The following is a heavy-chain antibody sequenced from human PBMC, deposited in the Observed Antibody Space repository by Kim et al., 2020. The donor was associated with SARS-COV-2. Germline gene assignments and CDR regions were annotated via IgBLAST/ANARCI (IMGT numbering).Heavy chain of an antibody. V-gene: IGHV4-61*03. CDR3: VKAVVSYFD. Sequence: SETLSLTCTFSGDSVSGNNCYWSWKPQRTGKDLDWVVYLYYSTGTHHNPSRKSRITISLDTYKNHLTLNLRTVTAADTALYACVKAVVSYFD. J-gene: IGHJ4*03. CDR2: LYYSTGT. CDR1: GDSVSGNNCY. D-gene: IGHD2-15*01.